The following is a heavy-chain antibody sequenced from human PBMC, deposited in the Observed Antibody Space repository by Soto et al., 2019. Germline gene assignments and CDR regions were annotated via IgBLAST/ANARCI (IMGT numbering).Heavy chain of an antibody. V-gene: IGHV2-5*02. Sequence: QITLKESGPALVKPTQTLTLTCTFSGFSLSTSGVGVGWIRQPPGKALEWLALIYWDDDKRYSPSLKSRLTIXMDXSXIQVLPTLTNMDPVDTATYYCAHRRRAGLTGATPIFWGQGTLVTVSS. CDR3: AHRRRAGLTGATPIF. CDR1: GFSLSTSGVG. CDR2: IYWDDDK. J-gene: IGHJ4*02. D-gene: IGHD7-27*01.